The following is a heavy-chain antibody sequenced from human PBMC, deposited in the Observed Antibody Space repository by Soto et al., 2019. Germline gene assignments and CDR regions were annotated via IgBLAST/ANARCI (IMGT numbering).Heavy chain of an antibody. CDR2: IDTSGDNT. CDR3: AKDRDFWSGYFPCMDV. Sequence: PGGSLRLSCAASGFTFSSFAMSWVRQAPGKGLEWVSAIDTSGDNTYYADSVKGQFTISRDNSKNTLYLQMSGLRAEDRAVYYCAKDRDFWSGYFPCMDVWGQGTTVTVSS. J-gene: IGHJ6*02. D-gene: IGHD3-3*01. CDR1: GFTFSSFA. V-gene: IGHV3-23*01.